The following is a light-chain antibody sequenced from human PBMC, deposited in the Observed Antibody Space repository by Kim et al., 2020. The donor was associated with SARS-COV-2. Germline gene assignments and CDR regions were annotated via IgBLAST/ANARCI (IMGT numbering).Light chain of an antibody. J-gene: IGKJ2*03. Sequence: LSPGERATLSWRANESVTSSYLDWYQQKPGQAPRLLINGASSRATGIPDRFSGSGSGTDFTLTISRLEPEDFAVYYCQQYGSSPYSFGQGTKLEI. CDR1: ESVTSSY. CDR3: QQYGSSPYS. CDR2: GAS. V-gene: IGKV3-20*01.